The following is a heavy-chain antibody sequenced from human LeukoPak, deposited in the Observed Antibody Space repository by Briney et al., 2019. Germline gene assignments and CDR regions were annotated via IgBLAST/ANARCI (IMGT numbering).Heavy chain of an antibody. V-gene: IGHV3-23*01. D-gene: IGHD5-12*01. J-gene: IGHJ4*02. CDR2: ISTSGGGT. Sequence: GGSLRLSCAASVFTFSNYAMSWVRQAPGMGLEWVSIISTSGGGTYYADSVKGRFTISRDNSKNTLYLQMNSLRSEDTAVYYCAKRLDGESGPVNYRGQGALVTVFS. CDR3: AKRLDGESGPVNY. CDR1: VFTFSNYA.